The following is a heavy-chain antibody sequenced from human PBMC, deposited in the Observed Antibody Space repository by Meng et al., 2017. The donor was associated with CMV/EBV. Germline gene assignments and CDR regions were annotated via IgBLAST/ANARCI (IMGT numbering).Heavy chain of an antibody. CDR1: GFTFSNAW. CDR2: IKSKTDGGTT. V-gene: IGHV3-15*01. D-gene: IGHD3-3*01. J-gene: IGHJ4*02. Sequence: GESLKISCAASGFTFSNAWMSWVRQAPGKGLEWVGRIKSKTDGGTTDYAAPVKGRFTISRDDSKNTLYLQMNSLKTEDTGVYYCTTSPPYYDFWSGYFLDYWGQGTLVTVSS. CDR3: TTSPPYYDFWSGYFLDY.